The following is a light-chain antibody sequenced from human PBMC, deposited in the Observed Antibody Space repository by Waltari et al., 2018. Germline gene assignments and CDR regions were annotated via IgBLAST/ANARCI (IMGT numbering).Light chain of an antibody. Sequence: SYALTQPPPVTVSPGQTLIITCSGDSLGSKYVYWCQQKSGPPPVLVINEDAKRPSGIPERFSGSNSGNTATLTISGTQAMDEADYYCQTWDINTGIFGGGTKLTVL. V-gene: IGLV3-1*01. CDR1: SLGSKY. CDR2: EDA. J-gene: IGLJ2*01. CDR3: QTWDINTGI.